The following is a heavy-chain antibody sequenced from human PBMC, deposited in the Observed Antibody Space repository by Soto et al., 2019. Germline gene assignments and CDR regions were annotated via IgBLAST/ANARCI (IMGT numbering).Heavy chain of an antibody. CDR1: GFTFSSYG. Sequence: QVQLVESGGGVVQPGRSLRLSCAASGFTFSSYGMHWVRQAPGKGLEWVAVISYDGSNKYYADSVKGRFTISRDNSKITLYLQMNSLRAEDTAVYYCAKGTYSNYDYYMDGWGKVTTVTVAS. CDR3: AKGTYSNYDYYMDG. CDR2: ISYDGSNK. D-gene: IGHD4-4*01. J-gene: IGHJ6*03. V-gene: IGHV3-30*18.